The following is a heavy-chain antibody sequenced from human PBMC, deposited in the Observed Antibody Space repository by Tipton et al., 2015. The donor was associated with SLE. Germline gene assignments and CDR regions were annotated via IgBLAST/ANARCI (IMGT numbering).Heavy chain of an antibody. CDR2: IRYDGSNK. CDR3: AKVEYSSGAFDI. Sequence: QLVQSGGGVVQPGGSLRLSCAASGFTFSSYGMHWVRQAPGKGLEWVAFIRYDGSNKYYADSVKGRFTISRDNSKNTLYLQMNSLRAEDTAVYYCAKVEYSSGAFDIWGQGTMVTVSS. V-gene: IGHV3-30*02. J-gene: IGHJ3*02. CDR1: GFTFSSYG. D-gene: IGHD6-19*01.